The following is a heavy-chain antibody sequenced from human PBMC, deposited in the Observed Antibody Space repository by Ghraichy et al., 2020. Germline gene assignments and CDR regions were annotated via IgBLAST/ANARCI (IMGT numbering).Heavy chain of an antibody. CDR3: ARCLTLGGIVVVPAASRENWFDP. J-gene: IGHJ5*02. V-gene: IGHV4-34*01. Sequence: SETLSLTCAVYGGSFSGYYWSWIRQPPGKGLEWIGEINHSGSTNYNPSLKSRVTISVDTSKNQFSLKLSSVTAADTAVYYCARCLTLGGIVVVPAASRENWFDPWGQGTLVTVSS. D-gene: IGHD2-2*01. CDR2: INHSGST. CDR1: GGSFSGYY.